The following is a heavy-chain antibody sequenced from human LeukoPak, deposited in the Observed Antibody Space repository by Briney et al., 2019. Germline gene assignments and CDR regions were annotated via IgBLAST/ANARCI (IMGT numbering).Heavy chain of an antibody. CDR3: ARGGYDSGSYYKGPLYYFDC. V-gene: IGHV3-53*01. Sequence: PGGSLRLSCAASGFTVSSDYMSWVRQAPGKGLEWVSVIYSGGGTYYTDSVKGRFTISIDKSKNPLYLQMNSLRAEDTAVYYCARGGYDSGSYYKGPLYYFDCWGQGTLVTVSS. D-gene: IGHD3-10*01. CDR1: GFTVSSDY. J-gene: IGHJ4*02. CDR2: IYSGGGT.